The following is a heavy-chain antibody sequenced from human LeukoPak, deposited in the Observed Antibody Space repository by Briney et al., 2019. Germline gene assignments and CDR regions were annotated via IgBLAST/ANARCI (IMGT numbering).Heavy chain of an antibody. Sequence: GGSLRLSCAASRFTFTRHAMSWVRQAPGKGLEWVSTTGLESVHTLCADSVQGRFTVSRDNSRNTLDLQMDNLTVDDTAVYYCVRGDDIGKHPTRAYYFDIWGQGTLVSVSS. V-gene: IGHV3-23*01. CDR3: VRGDDIGKHPTRAYYFDI. D-gene: IGHD3-10*01. J-gene: IGHJ4*02. CDR2: TGLESVHT. CDR1: RFTFTRHA.